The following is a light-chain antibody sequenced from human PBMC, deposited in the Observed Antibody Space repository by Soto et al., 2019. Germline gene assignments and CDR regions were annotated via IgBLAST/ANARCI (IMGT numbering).Light chain of an antibody. Sequence: IQFTQSPSSLSASVGDRVTITCRASQGISSYLAWYQQKPGKAPKLLIYAASTLQSGVPSRFSGSGSGTDFTLTISSLQPEDFATYYCQQLNSYPPLTFGGGTKVDNK. CDR2: AAS. CDR1: QGISSY. J-gene: IGKJ4*01. CDR3: QQLNSYPPLT. V-gene: IGKV1-9*01.